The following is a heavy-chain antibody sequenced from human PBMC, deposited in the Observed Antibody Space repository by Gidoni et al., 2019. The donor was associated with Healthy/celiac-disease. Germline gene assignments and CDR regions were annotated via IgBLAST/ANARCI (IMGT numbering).Heavy chain of an antibody. V-gene: IGHV3-21*01. D-gene: IGHD1-26*01. CDR1: GFTFISYS. Sequence: EVQLVESGGGLVKHWGSLRLSCASSGFTFISYSMNWVRQAPGKGLEWVSCISSSSSYIYYADSVKGRFTISRDNAKNSIYLQMKSLRAEDTAVYYGARGMGVGANSDAFDIWGQGTMVTVSS. J-gene: IGHJ3*02. CDR3: ARGMGVGANSDAFDI. CDR2: ISSSSSYI.